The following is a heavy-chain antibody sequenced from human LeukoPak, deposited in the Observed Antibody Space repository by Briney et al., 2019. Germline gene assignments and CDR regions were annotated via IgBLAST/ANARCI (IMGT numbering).Heavy chain of an antibody. CDR3: ARRGSTSSFDF. V-gene: IGHV2-5*01. Sequence: SGPTLVKSTQTLTLTCTFSGFSLSTSGVGVGWIRQPPGKALEWLALIYWNDDQRYSPSLKSRLTITKDTSKNQVVLTMTNMDPVDTATYYCARRGSTSSFDFWGRGNLVTVSS. J-gene: IGHJ4*02. D-gene: IGHD3-10*01. CDR2: IYWNDDQ. CDR1: GFSLSTSGVG.